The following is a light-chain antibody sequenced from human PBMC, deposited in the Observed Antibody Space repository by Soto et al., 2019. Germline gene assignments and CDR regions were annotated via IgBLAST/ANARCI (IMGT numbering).Light chain of an antibody. Sequence: DIVMTQSPLSLPVTPGEPASISCRSSQSLLHSNGYNYLDWYLQKPGQSPQLLIYLGSNQAYGVPDRCSGSGSGGAFTLKISRVEAGDVGVYYCMEALQTPWAFGQGAKVEVK. V-gene: IGKV2-28*01. CDR2: LGS. CDR3: MEALQTPWA. J-gene: IGKJ1*01. CDR1: QSLLHSNGYNY.